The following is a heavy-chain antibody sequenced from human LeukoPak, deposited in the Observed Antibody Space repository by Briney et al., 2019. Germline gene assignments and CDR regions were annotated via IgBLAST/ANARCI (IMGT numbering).Heavy chain of an antibody. V-gene: IGHV1-2*02. D-gene: IGHD6-13*01. CDR1: GYTFTGYY. CDR3: ARETAAAGSNWFDP. Sequence: ASAKVSCKASGYTFTGYYMHWVRQAPGQGLEWMGWINPNSGGTNYAQKFQGRVTMTRDTSISTAYMELGRLRSDDTAVYYCARETAAAGSNWFDPWGQGTLVTVSS. CDR2: INPNSGGT. J-gene: IGHJ5*02.